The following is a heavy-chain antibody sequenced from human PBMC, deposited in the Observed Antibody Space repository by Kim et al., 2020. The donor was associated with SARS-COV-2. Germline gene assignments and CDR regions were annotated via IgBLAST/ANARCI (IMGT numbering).Heavy chain of an antibody. V-gene: IGHV3-7*01. J-gene: IGHJ4*02. CDR2: IKEDGTEK. D-gene: IGHD2-15*01. CDR3: ARDRRYSLDY. CDR1: GFSFTTNG. Sequence: GGSLRLSCVVSGFSFTTNGMSWVRQAPGKGLEWVAKIKEDGTEKYYGYSVEGRFTISRDNAKNSLYLQMNSLSAEDTAVYYCARDRRYSLDYWGPGTLVTVSS.